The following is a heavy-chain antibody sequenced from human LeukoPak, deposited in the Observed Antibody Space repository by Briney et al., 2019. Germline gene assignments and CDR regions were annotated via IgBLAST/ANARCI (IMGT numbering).Heavy chain of an antibody. CDR2: MNPNSGNT. D-gene: IGHD5-18*01. J-gene: IGHJ4*02. CDR1: GYTFISYD. CDR3: ARVDTAMVTGY. Sequence: ASVKVSCKASGYTFISYDINWVRQATGQGLEWMGWMNPNSGNTGYAQKFQGRVTMTRNTSISTAYMELSSLRSENTAVYYCARVDTAMVTGYWGQGTLVTVSS. V-gene: IGHV1-8*01.